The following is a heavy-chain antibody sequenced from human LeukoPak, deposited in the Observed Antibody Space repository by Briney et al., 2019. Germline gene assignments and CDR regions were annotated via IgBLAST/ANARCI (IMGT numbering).Heavy chain of an antibody. CDR3: TRVGYIDEGIDY. CDR2: IKQDGSKK. CDR1: GFPFSSYW. V-gene: IGHV3-7*04. D-gene: IGHD5-24*01. Sequence: GGSLRLPCVASGFPFSSYWMTWVRQAPGKGLEWVANIKQDGSKKSYVDSVKGRFAISRDNAKNSLYLQMNSLRAEDTAIYYCTRVGYIDEGIDYWGQGTLVTVSS. J-gene: IGHJ4*02.